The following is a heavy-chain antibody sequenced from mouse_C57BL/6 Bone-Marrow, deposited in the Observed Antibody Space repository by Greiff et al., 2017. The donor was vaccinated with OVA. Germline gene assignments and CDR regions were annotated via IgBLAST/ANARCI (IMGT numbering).Heavy chain of an antibody. J-gene: IGHJ4*01. CDR3: ARSGKNAMDY. CDR2: ISNLAYSI. D-gene: IGHD1-1*01. Sequence: EVQLQESGGGLVQPGGSLKLSCAASGFTFSDYGMAWVRQAPRKGPEWVAFISNLAYSIYYADTVTGRFTISRENAKNTLYLEMSSLRSEDTAMYYCARSGKNAMDYWGQGTSVTVSS. V-gene: IGHV5-15*01. CDR1: GFTFSDYG.